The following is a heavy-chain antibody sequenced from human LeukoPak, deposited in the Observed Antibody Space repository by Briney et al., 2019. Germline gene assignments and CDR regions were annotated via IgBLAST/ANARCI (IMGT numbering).Heavy chain of an antibody. CDR3: AGLSACDAGFDP. D-gene: IGHD6-19*01. CDR2: FYHTGDT. CDR1: GFTVSSNY. J-gene: IGHJ5*02. V-gene: IGHV4-59*02. Sequence: PGGSLRLSCAASGFTVSSNYMSWARQAPGKGLEWIGQFYHTGDTDYSPSLKSRLTMSLDTSKSHFSLKLNSVTAADTAVYYCAGLSACDAGFDPWGQGALVCVSS.